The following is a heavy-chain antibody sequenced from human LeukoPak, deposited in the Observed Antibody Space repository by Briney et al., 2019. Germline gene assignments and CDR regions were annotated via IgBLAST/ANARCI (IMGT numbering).Heavy chain of an antibody. V-gene: IGHV3-23*01. D-gene: IGHD3-10*01. CDR1: GFTFSSYA. Sequence: HSGGSLRLSCAASGFTFSSYAMSWVRQAPGKGLEWVSAISGSGGSTYYADSVKGRFTISRDNSKNTLYLQMNSLRAEDTAVYYCAKDHLGEVEGQDDYADSDYWGQGTLVTVSS. CDR3: AKDHLGEVEGQDDYADSDY. J-gene: IGHJ4*02. CDR2: ISGSGGST.